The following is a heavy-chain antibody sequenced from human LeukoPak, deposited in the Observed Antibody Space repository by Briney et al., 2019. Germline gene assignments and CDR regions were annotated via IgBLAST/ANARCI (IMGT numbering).Heavy chain of an antibody. V-gene: IGHV5-51*01. CDR3: ARQTTSRSGPLDY. D-gene: IGHD2-15*01. CDR2: IYPGGSDT. Sequence: GESLKISCKGSEYSFTNYWVGWVRQMPGKGLEWMGIIYPGGSDTRYSPSFQGRVTISADKSISTAYLQWSSLKASDTAMYYCARQTTSRSGPLDYWGQGTLVTVSS. J-gene: IGHJ4*02. CDR1: EYSFTNYW.